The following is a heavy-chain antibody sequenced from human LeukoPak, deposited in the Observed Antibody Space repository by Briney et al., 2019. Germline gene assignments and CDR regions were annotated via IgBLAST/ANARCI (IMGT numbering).Heavy chain of an antibody. Sequence: SETLSLTCTVSGGSISSYYWSWIRQPPGKGLEWIAYIYTSGITNYNPSLKSRVTISVDTSKNQFSLRLTSVTAADTAVYYCARRLDDWGQGTLVTASS. CDR1: GGSISSYY. J-gene: IGHJ4*02. CDR2: IYTSGIT. V-gene: IGHV4-4*08. CDR3: ARRLDD.